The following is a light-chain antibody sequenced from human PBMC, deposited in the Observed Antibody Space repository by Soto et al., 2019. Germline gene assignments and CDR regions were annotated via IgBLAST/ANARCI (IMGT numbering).Light chain of an antibody. CDR3: QTWGTGIQGV. J-gene: IGLJ2*01. CDR1: SGHSSYA. V-gene: IGLV4-69*01. CDR2: LNSDGSH. Sequence: QLVLTQSPSASASLGASVKLTCTLSSGHSSYAIAWHQQQPEKGPRYLMKLNSDGSHSKGDGIPDRFSGSSSGAERYLTIAGLQSEDEAVYYCQTWGTGIQGVFGGGTTLTV.